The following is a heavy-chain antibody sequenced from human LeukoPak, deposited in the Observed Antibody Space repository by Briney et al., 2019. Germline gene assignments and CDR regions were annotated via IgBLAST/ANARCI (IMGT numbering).Heavy chain of an antibody. D-gene: IGHD3-22*01. CDR2: IIPILGIA. CDR3: ARGGGYYDSSGYSFAY. V-gene: IGHV1-69*04. Sequence: SVKVSCKASGGTFSSYAISWVRQAPGQGLEWMGRIIPILGIANYAQKFQGRVTITADKSTSTAYMELSSLRSEDTAVYYCARGGGYYDSSGYSFAYWGQGTLVTVSS. J-gene: IGHJ4*02. CDR1: GGTFSSYA.